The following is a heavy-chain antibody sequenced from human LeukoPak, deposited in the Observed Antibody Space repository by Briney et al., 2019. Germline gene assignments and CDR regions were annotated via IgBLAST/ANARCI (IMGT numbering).Heavy chain of an antibody. D-gene: IGHD5-12*01. Sequence: RASVKVSCKASGYTFTSYDINWVRQATGQGLEWMGWMNPNSGNTGYAQKFQGRVTMTRNTSISTAYMELSRLRSEDTAVYYCARGGRDSGYPIAYWGQGTLVTVSS. V-gene: IGHV1-8*01. CDR1: GYTFTSYD. CDR2: MNPNSGNT. CDR3: ARGGRDSGYPIAY. J-gene: IGHJ4*02.